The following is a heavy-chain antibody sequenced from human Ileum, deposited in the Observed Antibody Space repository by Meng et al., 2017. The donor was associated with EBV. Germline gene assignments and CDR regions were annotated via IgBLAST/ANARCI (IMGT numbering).Heavy chain of an antibody. CDR3: ARWSGNYEGGYYIDY. CDR1: GFTFSNYG. D-gene: IGHD1-26*01. Sequence: QVVLVESGGGVVQPGMYLRLLWSASGFTFSNYGIHWVRQAPGKGLEWVATVTHDGGTKYYADSVKGRFTISKDNSKNTMSLQMSSLGTDDTAVYYCARWSGNYEGGYYIDYWGQGTLVTVSS. V-gene: IGHV3-30*03. J-gene: IGHJ4*02. CDR2: VTHDGGTK.